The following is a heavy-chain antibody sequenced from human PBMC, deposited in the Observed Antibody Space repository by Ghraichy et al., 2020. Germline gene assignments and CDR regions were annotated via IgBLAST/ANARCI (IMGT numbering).Heavy chain of an antibody. J-gene: IGHJ4*02. D-gene: IGHD6-13*01. CDR3: AREYSSTFFYYFDD. CDR1: GYTFTSYY. CDR2: INPSDGSA. Sequence: ASVKVSCKASGYTFTSYYMHWVRQAPGQGLEWMGIINPSDGSANYAQKFQGRVTMTRDTSTSTVYMELSSLRSEDTAVYYCAREYSSTFFYYFDDWGQGTLVTVSS. V-gene: IGHV1-46*01.